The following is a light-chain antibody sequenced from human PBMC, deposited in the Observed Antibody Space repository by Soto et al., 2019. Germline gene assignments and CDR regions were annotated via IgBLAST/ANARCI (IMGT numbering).Light chain of an antibody. CDR2: DVS. V-gene: IGLV2-11*01. CDR3: CSYAGSYTYV. Sequence: QSVLTQPRSVSGSPGQSVTISCPGTSSDVGGYNYVSWYQQHPGKAPKLMIYDVSKRPSGVPDRFSGSKSGNTASLTISGLQAEDEADYYCCSYAGSYTYVFRTGTKVTVL. CDR1: SSDVGGYNY. J-gene: IGLJ1*01.